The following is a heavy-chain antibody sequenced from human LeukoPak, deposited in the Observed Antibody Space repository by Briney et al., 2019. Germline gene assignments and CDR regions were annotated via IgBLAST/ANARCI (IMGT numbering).Heavy chain of an antibody. J-gene: IGHJ4*02. CDR1: GDSISSGDYY. CDR2: IYYSGST. V-gene: IGHV4-30-4*08. Sequence: PSQTLSLTCTVSGDSISSGDYYWSWIRQPPGKGLEWIGYIYYSGSTYYNPSLKSRVTISVDTSKNQFSLKLSSVTAADTAVYYCARMGEGDYEIDYWGQGTLVTVSS. D-gene: IGHD4-17*01. CDR3: ARMGEGDYEIDY.